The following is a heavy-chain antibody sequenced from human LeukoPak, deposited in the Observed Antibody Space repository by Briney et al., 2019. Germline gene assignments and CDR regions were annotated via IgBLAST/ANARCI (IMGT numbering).Heavy chain of an antibody. V-gene: IGHV4-30-2*01. CDR3: ARGNCNSTTCYSSWFDP. CDR2: IYQSGST. Sequence: PSETLSLTCAVSGGPINSGGQSWSWIRQPPGKGLEWIGYIYQSGSTYSNPSLKSRLTISMDRSKNLFSLKLRSVTAADTAVYYCARGNCNSTTCYSSWFDPWGQGSLVTVSS. D-gene: IGHD2-2*01. J-gene: IGHJ5*02. CDR1: GGPINSGGQS.